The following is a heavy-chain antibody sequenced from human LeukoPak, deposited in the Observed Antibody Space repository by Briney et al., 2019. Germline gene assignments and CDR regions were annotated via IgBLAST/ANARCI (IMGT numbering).Heavy chain of an antibody. V-gene: IGHV3-30*18. CDR2: ISYDGSNR. D-gene: IGHD2/OR15-2a*01. CDR1: GFTFSNYG. CDR3: AKDPRRWPEYYFDS. Sequence: GGSLRLSCAASGFTFSNYGVHWVRQAPGEGLEWVAVISYDGSNRQYSDSVRGRFTISRDNLKSILYLQMNSLRDEDTAIYYCAKDPRRWPEYYFDSWGQGTLVTVSS. J-gene: IGHJ4*02.